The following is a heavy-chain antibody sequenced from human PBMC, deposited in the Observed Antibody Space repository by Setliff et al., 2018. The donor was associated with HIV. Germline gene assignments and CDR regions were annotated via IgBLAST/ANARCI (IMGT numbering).Heavy chain of an antibody. CDR2: IIPIIGIT. CDR1: GGTFSSYA. CDR3: AKELSYCSGGSCYFDS. D-gene: IGHD2-15*01. J-gene: IGHJ4*02. Sequence: GASVKVSCKASGGTFSSYAISWVRQAPGQGLEWMGGIIPIIGITNQAQKFQGRATITADKSTNTAYMELSSLRSEDTAVYYCAKELSYCSGGSCYFDSWGQGTLVTVSS. V-gene: IGHV1-69*10.